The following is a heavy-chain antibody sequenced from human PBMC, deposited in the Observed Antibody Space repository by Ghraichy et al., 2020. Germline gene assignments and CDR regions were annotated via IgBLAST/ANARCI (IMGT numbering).Heavy chain of an antibody. Sequence: ASVKVSCKVSGYTLTELSIHWVRQAPGKGLEWMGGFDPEHVKTIYAQKFQGRVTMTEDTSTDTAYMDLSSLRSEDTAVYYCATSPLAGTGWFDPWGQGTLVTVSS. CDR1: GYTLTELS. J-gene: IGHJ5*02. CDR3: ATSPLAGTGWFDP. CDR2: FDPEHVKT. D-gene: IGHD6-19*01. V-gene: IGHV1-24*01.